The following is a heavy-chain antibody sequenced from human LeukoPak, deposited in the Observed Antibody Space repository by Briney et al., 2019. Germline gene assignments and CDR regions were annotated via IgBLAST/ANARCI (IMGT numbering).Heavy chain of an antibody. J-gene: IGHJ4*02. CDR3: ARVAYNWNDLGPFDY. V-gene: IGHV3-21*01. CDR1: GFTFSSYS. CDR2: ISSSSSYI. D-gene: IGHD1-1*01. Sequence: GGSLRLSRAASGFTFSSYSMNWVRQAPGKGLEWVSSISSSSSYIYYADSVKGRFTISRDNAKNSLYLQMNSLRAEDTAVYYCARVAYNWNDLGPFDYWGQGTLVTVSS.